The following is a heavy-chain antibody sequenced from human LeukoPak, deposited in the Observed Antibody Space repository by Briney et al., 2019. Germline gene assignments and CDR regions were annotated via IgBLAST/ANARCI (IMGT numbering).Heavy chain of an antibody. CDR1: GYTFTSYY. V-gene: IGHV1-46*01. CDR3: ARDRSVGRGWQWRVPTYYFDY. CDR2: INPSGGST. Sequence: ASVKVSCKASGYTFTSYYMHWVRQAPGQGLEWMGIINPSGGSTSYAQKFQGRVTMTRDTSTSTVYMELSSLRSEDTAVYYCARDRSVGRGWQWRVPTYYFDYWGQGTLVTVSS. J-gene: IGHJ4*02. D-gene: IGHD6-19*01.